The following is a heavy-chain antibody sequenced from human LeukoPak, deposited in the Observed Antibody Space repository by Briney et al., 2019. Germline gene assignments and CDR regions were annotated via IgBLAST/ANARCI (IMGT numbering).Heavy chain of an antibody. D-gene: IGHD5-18*01. CDR1: GGSISSYY. CDR3: ARLDRGYSYGYDYYYYMDV. Sequence: PSGTLSLTCTVSGGSISSYYWSWIRQPPGKGLEWIGYIYYSGSTYYNPSLKSRVTISVDTSKNQFSLKLSSVTAADTAVYYCARLDRGYSYGYDYYYYMDVWGKGTTVTVSS. CDR2: IYYSGST. J-gene: IGHJ6*03. V-gene: IGHV4-59*08.